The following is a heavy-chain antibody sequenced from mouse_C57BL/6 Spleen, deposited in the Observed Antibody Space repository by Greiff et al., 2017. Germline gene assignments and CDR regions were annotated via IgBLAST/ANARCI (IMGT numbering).Heavy chain of an antibody. Sequence: VKLQESGPELVKPGASVKLSCKASGYTFTSYDINWVKQRPGQGLEWIGWIYPWDGSTKYNEKFNGKATLTVDTSSSTAYMGLHSLTSEDSAVYFCSRDYDYDVFDYWGKGTMVTVSA. D-gene: IGHD2-4*01. CDR3: SRDYDYDVFDY. CDR2: IYPWDGST. V-gene: IGHV1-85*01. J-gene: IGHJ3*01. CDR1: GYTFTSYD.